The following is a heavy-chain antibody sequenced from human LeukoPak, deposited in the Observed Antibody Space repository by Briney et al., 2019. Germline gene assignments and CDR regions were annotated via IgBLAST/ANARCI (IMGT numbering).Heavy chain of an antibody. CDR3: ARGGTRGDYGDHAPFDP. Sequence: SETLSLTCTVSGGSISSYYWSWIRQPPGKGLEWIGYIYYSGGTNYNPSLKSRVTISVDTSKNQFSLKLSSVTAADTAVYYCARGGTRGDYGDHAPFDPWGQGTLVTVSS. V-gene: IGHV4-59*01. J-gene: IGHJ5*02. D-gene: IGHD4-17*01. CDR2: IYYSGGT. CDR1: GGSISSYY.